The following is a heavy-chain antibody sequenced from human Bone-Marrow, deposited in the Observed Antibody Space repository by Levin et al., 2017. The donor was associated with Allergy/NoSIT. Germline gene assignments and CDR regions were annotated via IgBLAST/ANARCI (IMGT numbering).Heavy chain of an antibody. J-gene: IGHJ5*02. CDR3: ARDTTVGGEA. CDR2: IKQDGTEK. D-gene: IGHD4-11*01. Sequence: GASVKVSCAASGFTFSDYWMTWVRQPPGKGLEWVANIKQDGTEKYYAESVKGRFTISRDNAKNSLFLQMNYLGIDDTAVYFCARDTTVGGEAWGQGTLVTVSS. CDR1: GFTFSDYW. V-gene: IGHV3-7*03.